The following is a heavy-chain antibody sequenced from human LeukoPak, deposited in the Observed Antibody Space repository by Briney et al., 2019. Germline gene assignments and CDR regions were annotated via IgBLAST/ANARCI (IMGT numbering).Heavy chain of an antibody. J-gene: IGHJ3*02. D-gene: IGHD3-22*01. Sequence: GGSLRLSCAASGFTFSSYAMSWVRQAPGKGLEWVSAISGSGGGTYYADSVKGRFTISRDNSKNTLYLQMNSLRAEDTAVYYCAKDLVYDSSGYYTPGAFDIWGQGTMVTVSS. CDR1: GFTFSSYA. CDR2: ISGSGGGT. V-gene: IGHV3-23*01. CDR3: AKDLVYDSSGYYTPGAFDI.